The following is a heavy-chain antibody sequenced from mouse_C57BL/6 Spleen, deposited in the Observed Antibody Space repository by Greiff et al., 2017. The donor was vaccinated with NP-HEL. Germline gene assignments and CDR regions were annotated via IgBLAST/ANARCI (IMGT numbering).Heavy chain of an antibody. Sequence: EVQRVESGGGLVKPGGSLKLSCAASGFTFSSYAMSWVRQTPEKRLEWVATISDGGSYTYYPDNVKGRFTISRDNAKNNLYLQMSHLKSEDTAMYYCARAIYDGYYNYWGQGTTLTVSS. V-gene: IGHV5-4*01. CDR3: ARAIYDGYYNY. J-gene: IGHJ2*01. CDR1: GFTFSSYA. D-gene: IGHD2-3*01. CDR2: ISDGGSYT.